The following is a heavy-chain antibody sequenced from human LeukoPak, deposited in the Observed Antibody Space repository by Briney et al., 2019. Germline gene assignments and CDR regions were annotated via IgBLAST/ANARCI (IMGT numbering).Heavy chain of an antibody. CDR1: GGSISSSSYY. CDR3: ARSALYFDY. J-gene: IGHJ4*02. V-gene: IGHV4-39*01. Sequence: SETLSLTCTVSGGSISSSSYYWGWIRQPPGKGLEWIGSIYYSGSTYYNPPLKSRVTISVDTSKNQFSLKLSSVTAADTAVYYCARSALYFDYWGQGTLVTVSS. CDR2: IYYSGST. D-gene: IGHD6-25*01.